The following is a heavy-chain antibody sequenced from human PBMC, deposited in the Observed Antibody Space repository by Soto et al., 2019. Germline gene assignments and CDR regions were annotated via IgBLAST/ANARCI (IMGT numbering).Heavy chain of an antibody. D-gene: IGHD2-2*02. CDR3: ATGGYCSSTSCYNFFDY. V-gene: IGHV5-51*01. J-gene: IGHJ4*02. CDR1: GYSFTTYW. CDR2: IYPGDSDT. Sequence: PGESLKISCKGSGYSFTTYWIGWVRQMPGKGLEWMGIIYPGDSDTRYSPSFRGQVTISADKSISTAYLQWSSLKASDTAMYYCATGGYCSSTSCYNFFDYWGQGTRVTVSS.